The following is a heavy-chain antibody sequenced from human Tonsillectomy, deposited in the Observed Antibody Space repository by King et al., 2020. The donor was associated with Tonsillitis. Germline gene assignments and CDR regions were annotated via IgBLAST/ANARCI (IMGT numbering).Heavy chain of an antibody. V-gene: IGHV3-21*01. CDR3: ARTGTTLSGMDV. CDR2: IFSASSYI. CDR1: GFTFSSYS. Sequence: VQLVESGGGLVKPGGSLRLSCAASGFTFSSYSMHWVRQAPGKGLEWVSSIFSASSYIYYAVSVKGRFTISRDNAKNSLSLQMNSLSAEDTAVYYCARTGTTLSGMDVWGQGTTVTVSS. J-gene: IGHJ6*02. D-gene: IGHD1-14*01.